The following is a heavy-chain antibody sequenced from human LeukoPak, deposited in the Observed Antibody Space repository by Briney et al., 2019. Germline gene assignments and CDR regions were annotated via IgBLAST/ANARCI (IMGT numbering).Heavy chain of an antibody. CDR3: ARDYDILTGLESYFDY. D-gene: IGHD3-9*01. CDR2: IWYDGSNK. Sequence: PGGSLRLSCAASGFTFSSYGMHWVRQAPGKGLEWVAAIWYDGSNKYYADSVKGRFTISRDNSKNTLYLQMNSLRAEDTAVYYCARDYDILTGLESYFDYWGQGTLVTVSS. V-gene: IGHV3-33*01. CDR1: GFTFSSYG. J-gene: IGHJ4*02.